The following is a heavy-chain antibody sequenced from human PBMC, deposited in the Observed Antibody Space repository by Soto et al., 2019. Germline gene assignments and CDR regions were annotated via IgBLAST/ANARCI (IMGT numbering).Heavy chain of an antibody. CDR3: AHRRVATISRDYNWFDP. Sequence: SGPTLVNPTHTLTLTCTFSGFSLSTSGVGVGWIRQPPGKALEWLALIYWDDDKRYSPSLKSRLTITKDTSKNQVVLTMTNMDPVDTATYYCAHRRVATISRDYNWFDPWGQGTLVTVSS. D-gene: IGHD5-12*01. V-gene: IGHV2-5*02. J-gene: IGHJ5*02. CDR1: GFSLSTSGVG. CDR2: IYWDDDK.